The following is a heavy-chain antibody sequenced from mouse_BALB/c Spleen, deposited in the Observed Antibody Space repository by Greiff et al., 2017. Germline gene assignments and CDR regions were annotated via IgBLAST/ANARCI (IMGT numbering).Heavy chain of an antibody. V-gene: IGHV5-12-1*01. CDR3: ASLYDGFSMDY. J-gene: IGHJ4*01. CDR1: GFAFSSYD. Sequence: VQLQQSGGGLVKPGGSLKLSCAASGFAFSSYDMSWVRQTPEKRLEWVAYISSGGGSTYYPDTVKGRFTISRDNAKNTLYLQMSSLKSEDTAMYYCASLYDGFSMDYWGQGTSVTVSS. D-gene: IGHD2-3*01. CDR2: ISSGGGST.